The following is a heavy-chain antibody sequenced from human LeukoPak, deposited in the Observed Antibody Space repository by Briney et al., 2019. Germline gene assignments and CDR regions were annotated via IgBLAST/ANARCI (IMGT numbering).Heavy chain of an antibody. CDR2: VSSSGTS. Sequence: SETLSLTCTVSRGSITSSSHNWGWIRQPPGKGPERIGSVSSSGTSNHSPSLKSRLTLSIDTSKSQFSLNLRSVTAADTAIYYCARHTTYYDVLTGIPGFYFDFWGQGSLVTVTP. CDR3: ARHTTYYDVLTGIPGFYFDF. CDR1: RGSITSSSHN. D-gene: IGHD3-9*01. V-gene: IGHV4-39*01. J-gene: IGHJ4*02.